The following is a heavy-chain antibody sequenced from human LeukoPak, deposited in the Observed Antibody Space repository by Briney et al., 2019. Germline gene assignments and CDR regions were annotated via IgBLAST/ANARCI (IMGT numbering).Heavy chain of an antibody. CDR3: ARADSGTGAYDH. J-gene: IGHJ4*02. D-gene: IGHD1-1*01. CDR2: ISGGGTTL. V-gene: IGHV3-23*01. CDR1: GFPFSDFA. Sequence: GGSLRLSCAASGFPFSDFAINWGRRAPGRGLEWVSAISGGGTTLFYADSVKGRFAVSRDNSRNTLYLQMNRLRVGDTAVYYCARADSGTGAYDHWGQGTLVTVSS.